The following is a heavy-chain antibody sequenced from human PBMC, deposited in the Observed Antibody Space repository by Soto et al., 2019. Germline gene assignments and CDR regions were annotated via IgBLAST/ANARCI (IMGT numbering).Heavy chain of an antibody. CDR3: ASGLGLRWFGEFLFDF. V-gene: IGHV1-18*01. CDR2: ISAYNGNR. D-gene: IGHD3-10*01. J-gene: IGHJ4*01. Sequence: QVQLVQSGAEVKKPGASVKVSCKASGYTFTSYGISWGRQAPGQGLEWMGWISAYNGNRNYAQKPQGTVTMTTATSTSTAYMDLTSVSSDDTAVYYCASGLGLRWFGEFLFDFWGQGTLVTVSS. CDR1: GYTFTSYG.